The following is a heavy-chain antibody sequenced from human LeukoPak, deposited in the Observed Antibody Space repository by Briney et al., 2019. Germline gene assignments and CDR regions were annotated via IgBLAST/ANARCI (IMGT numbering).Heavy chain of an antibody. V-gene: IGHV4-38-2*02. CDR2: IYHSGST. J-gene: IGHJ4*02. CDR3: ARVMGTVTTSIDY. D-gene: IGHD4-17*01. CDR1: GYSISSGYS. Sequence: PSETLSLTCTVSGYSISSGYSWGWIRPPPGKGLEWIGIIYHSGSTYYNPSLKSRVTISVDTSKNQFSLKLSSVTAADTAVYYCARVMGTVTTSIDYWGQGTLVTVSP.